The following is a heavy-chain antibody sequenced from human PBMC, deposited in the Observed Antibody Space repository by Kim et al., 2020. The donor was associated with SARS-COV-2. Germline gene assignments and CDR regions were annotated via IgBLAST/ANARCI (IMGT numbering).Heavy chain of an antibody. Sequence: GGSLRLSCAASGFTFSSYGMHWVRQAPGKGLEWVAVIWYDGSNKYYADSVKGRFTISRDNSKNTLYLQMNSLSAEDTAVYYCAKDRRDGYDYYFDYWGQGTLVTVSS. V-gene: IGHV3-33*06. CDR3: AKDRRDGYDYYFDY. CDR2: IWYDGSNK. D-gene: IGHD5-12*01. CDR1: GFTFSSYG. J-gene: IGHJ4*02.